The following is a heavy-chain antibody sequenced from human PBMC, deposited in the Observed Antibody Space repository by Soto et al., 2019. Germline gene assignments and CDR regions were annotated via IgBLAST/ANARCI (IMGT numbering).Heavy chain of an antibody. CDR1: GGSVGSGEYY. Sequence: QVQLQESGPGLVKPSQTLSLACTVSGGSVGSGEYYYSWISQPPGKGLEWIGYIYDSGITNYTPSLKGRVTMSLDRSNNQVYLQLSSVTAADTAVYFCARDVAHGYTENVWGQGTMVTVSS. CDR3: ARDVAHGYTENV. V-gene: IGHV4-30-4*01. D-gene: IGHD5-18*01. CDR2: IYDSGIT. J-gene: IGHJ3*01.